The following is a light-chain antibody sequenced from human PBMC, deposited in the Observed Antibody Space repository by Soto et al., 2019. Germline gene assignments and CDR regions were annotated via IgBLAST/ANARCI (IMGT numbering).Light chain of an antibody. CDR2: AVS. Sequence: EIVMTQSPATLSVSPGETATLSCRASQSVAGNLAWYQQKPGQPPRLLIYAVSTRATGVPARFSGSGSETDFSLTISSLQIEDFALYYCQQSNNWPPLTFGGGTKVEIK. CDR1: QSVAGN. V-gene: IGKV3-15*01. J-gene: IGKJ4*01. CDR3: QQSNNWPPLT.